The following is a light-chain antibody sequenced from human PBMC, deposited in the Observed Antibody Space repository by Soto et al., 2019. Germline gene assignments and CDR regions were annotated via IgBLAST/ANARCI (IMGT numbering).Light chain of an antibody. CDR1: QSVSSSY. V-gene: IGKV3-20*01. CDR2: GAS. CDR3: QQYGSSPEVT. Sequence: EIVLTQSPGTLSLSPGERATLSCRASQSVSSSYLAWYQQKPGQAPRLLIYGASSRATGIPDRFSGSGPGTDFTHTISRLEPEDFAVYYCQQYGSSPEVTFGPGTKVDIK. J-gene: IGKJ3*01.